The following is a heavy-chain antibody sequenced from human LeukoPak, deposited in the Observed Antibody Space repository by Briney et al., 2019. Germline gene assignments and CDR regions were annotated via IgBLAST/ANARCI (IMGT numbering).Heavy chain of an antibody. CDR1: GGSISSYY. CDR3: ARGGAFGYYYYYMDV. CDR2: IYYSGST. V-gene: IGHV4-59*01. J-gene: IGHJ6*03. Sequence: SETLSLTCTVSGGSISSYYWSWIRQPPGKGLEWIGYIYYSGSTNYNPSLKSRVTISVDTSKNQFSLMLSSVTAADTAVYYCARGGAFGYYYYYMDVWGKGTTVTISS. D-gene: IGHD2/OR15-2a*01.